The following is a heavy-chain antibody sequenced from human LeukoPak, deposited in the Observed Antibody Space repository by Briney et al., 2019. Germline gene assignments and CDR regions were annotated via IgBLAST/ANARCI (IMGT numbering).Heavy chain of an antibody. V-gene: IGHV3-30*04. CDR3: ARDLNEKVLWVRGPDN. CDR2: ISYDGTKK. J-gene: IGHJ4*02. Sequence: GGSLRLSCAASGFTFSNYLIHWVRQAPGKGLEWVADISYDGTKKNYIDSVKGRFTISRDNSQNKVSLQMDGLRPDDTAVYFCARDLNEKVLWVRGPDNWGQGTLVIVSS. CDR1: GFTFSNYL. D-gene: IGHD2/OR15-2a*01.